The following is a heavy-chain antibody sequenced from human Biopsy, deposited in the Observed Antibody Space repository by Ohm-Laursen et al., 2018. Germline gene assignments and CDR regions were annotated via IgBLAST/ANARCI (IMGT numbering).Heavy chain of an antibody. D-gene: IGHD1-1*01. CDR1: GFTFDDYA. J-gene: IGHJ6*02. CDR3: AKDVRIKVQLDGMDV. V-gene: IGHV3-9*01. CDR2: ISWHSGST. Sequence: SLRLSCAASGFTFDDYAMHWVRQAPGKALAWVSGISWHSGSTGYTDSVKGRFTISRDNAKNSLYLQMNNLRPEDTALYYCAKDVRIKVQLDGMDVWGQGTTVTVSS.